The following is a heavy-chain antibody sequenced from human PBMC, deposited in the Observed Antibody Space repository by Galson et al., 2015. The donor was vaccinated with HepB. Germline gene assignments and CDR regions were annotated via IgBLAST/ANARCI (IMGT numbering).Heavy chain of an antibody. V-gene: IGHV3-33*08. D-gene: IGHD3-22*01. CDR1: GFTFSSYG. CDR3: ARDSLGVYYYDSSGYYPAGIDY. Sequence: SLRLSCAASGFTFSSYGMHWVRQAPGKGLEWVAVIWYDGSNKYYADSVKGRFTISRDNSKNTLYLQMNSLRAEDTAVYYCARDSLGVYYYDSSGYYPAGIDYWGQGTLVTVSS. CDR2: IWYDGSNK. J-gene: IGHJ4*02.